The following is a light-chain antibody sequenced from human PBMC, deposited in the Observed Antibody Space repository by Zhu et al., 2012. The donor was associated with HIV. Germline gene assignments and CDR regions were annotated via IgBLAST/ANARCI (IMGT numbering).Light chain of an antibody. CDR1: QSVASN. CDR2: GAS. J-gene: IGKJ1*01. CDR3: HQYNNWPLWT. Sequence: ETVMTQSPATLSVSPGERATLSCRASQSVASNLAWYQKKPGQAPRLLIYGASTRPPGIPARFSGSGSGTEFTLTISGLQSEDFAVYYCHQYNNWPLWTFGQGTKVEDQT. V-gene: IGKV3-15*01.